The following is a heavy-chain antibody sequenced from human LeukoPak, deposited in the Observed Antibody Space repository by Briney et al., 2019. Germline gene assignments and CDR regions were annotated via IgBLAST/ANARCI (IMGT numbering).Heavy chain of an antibody. CDR1: GGSISSSSYY. CDR2: IYNSGST. Sequence: SETLSLTCTVSGGSISSSSYYWGWIRQPPGKGLEWIGSIYNSGSTYYNPSLKSRVTISVDTSKNQFSLKLSSVTAADTAVYYCARQAYSSNLGWFDPWGQGTLVTVSS. D-gene: IGHD6-13*01. CDR3: ARQAYSSNLGWFDP. J-gene: IGHJ5*02. V-gene: IGHV4-39*01.